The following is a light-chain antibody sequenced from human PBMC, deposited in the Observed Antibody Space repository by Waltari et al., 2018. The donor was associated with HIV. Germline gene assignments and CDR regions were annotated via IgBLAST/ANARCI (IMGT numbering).Light chain of an antibody. J-gene: IGLJ3*02. CDR2: EVS. V-gene: IGLV2-14*01. CDR3: SSYTSSSTWV. Sequence: QSALTQPASVSGSPGQSITISCTGTSSDVGGYNYVSWYQQYPDKAPKLMIYEVSNRPSGASNRFSGSKSGNTASLTISGLQAEDEADYYCSSYTSSSTWVLGGGTKLTVL. CDR1: SSDVGGYNY.